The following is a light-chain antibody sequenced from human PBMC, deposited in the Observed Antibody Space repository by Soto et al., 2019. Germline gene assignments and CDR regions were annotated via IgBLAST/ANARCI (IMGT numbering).Light chain of an antibody. V-gene: IGLV4-69*01. Sequence: QSVRTQSPSASASLGASVKSTCTLSSGHSSYAIAWHQQHPEKGPRYLMKLNSAGSHSKGDGIPDRFSGSSSGAERYLTISSLQSEDEADYYCQTWGTGIQVFGGGTKLTVL. CDR1: SGHSSYA. CDR3: QTWGTGIQV. CDR2: LNSAGSH. J-gene: IGLJ2*01.